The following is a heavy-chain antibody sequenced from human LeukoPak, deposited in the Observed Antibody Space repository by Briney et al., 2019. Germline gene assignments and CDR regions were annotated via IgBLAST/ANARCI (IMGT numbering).Heavy chain of an antibody. CDR1: GGSISSSSYY. D-gene: IGHD2-21*01. CDR2: INHSGST. Sequence: SETLSLACTVSGGSISSSSYYWSWIRQPPGKGLEWIGEINHSGSTNYNPSLKSRVTISVDTSKNQFSLKLSSVTAADTAVYYCARRHRWGYYFDYWGQGTLVTVSS. CDR3: ARRHRWGYYFDY. J-gene: IGHJ4*02. V-gene: IGHV4-39*07.